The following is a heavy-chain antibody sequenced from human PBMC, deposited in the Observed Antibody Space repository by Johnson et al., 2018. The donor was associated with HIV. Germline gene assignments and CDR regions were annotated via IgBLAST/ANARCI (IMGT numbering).Heavy chain of an antibody. CDR1: GFTFSNYW. Sequence: VQLVESGGGLVQPGGSLRLSCGASGFTFSNYWMQWVRQASGKGLVWVSRINGDGSRSTYADSVKGRFTIARDNAKNTLYLEMKSLRSEDTAVYYCARTSCSGASCLGYDPFDVWGQGTMVTVSS. V-gene: IGHV3-74*01. D-gene: IGHD2-15*01. CDR3: ARTSCSGASCLGYDPFDV. CDR2: INGDGSRS. J-gene: IGHJ3*01.